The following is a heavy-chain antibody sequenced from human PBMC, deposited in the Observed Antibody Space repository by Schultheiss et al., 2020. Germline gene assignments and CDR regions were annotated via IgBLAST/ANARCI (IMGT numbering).Heavy chain of an antibody. D-gene: IGHD3-22*01. CDR1: GYTFSDYY. CDR2: INPNSGGA. CDR3: AREATMIVVVSYYYGMDV. J-gene: IGHJ6*02. V-gene: IGHV1-2*02. Sequence: ASVKVSGKASGYTFSDYYIHWVRQAPGQGLEWMGWINPNSGGANYAQNFQGRVTLTRDMSVTTAYMELSSLRSEDTAVYYCAREATMIVVVSYYYGMDVWGQGTTVTVSS.